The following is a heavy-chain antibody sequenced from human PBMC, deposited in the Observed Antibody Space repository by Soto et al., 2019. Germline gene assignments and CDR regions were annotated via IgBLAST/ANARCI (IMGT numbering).Heavy chain of an antibody. CDR1: GGFFSGYY. CDR2: INHSGST. CDR3: SRGLATVTRYSYGLTVDY. D-gene: IGHD5-18*01. Sequence: SETLSPTCAVYGGFFSGYYWCWIRQPPGKGLEWIGEINHSGSTNYNPSLKSRVTISVDTSKTQFCLKRSSVTAADTAVYYCSRGLATVTRYSYGLTVDYWGQGTLVTVSS. V-gene: IGHV4-34*01. J-gene: IGHJ4*02.